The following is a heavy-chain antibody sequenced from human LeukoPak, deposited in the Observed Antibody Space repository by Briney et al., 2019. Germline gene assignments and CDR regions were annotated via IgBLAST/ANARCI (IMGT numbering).Heavy chain of an antibody. D-gene: IGHD1-26*01. CDR1: GFTFSIYS. CDR2: ISSGSSTI. V-gene: IGHV3-48*01. J-gene: IGHJ4*02. Sequence: GGSLRLSCAASGFTFSIYSINWVRQALGKGLEWVSFISSGSSTIYYADSVKGRFTISRDNAKNSLYLQMNSLRAEDTAVYYCARSQSGSYSNLDYWGQGTLVTVSS. CDR3: ARSQSGSYSNLDY.